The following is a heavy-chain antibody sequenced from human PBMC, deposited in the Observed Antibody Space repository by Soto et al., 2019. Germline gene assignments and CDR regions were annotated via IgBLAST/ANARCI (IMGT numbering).Heavy chain of an antibody. D-gene: IGHD6-13*01. V-gene: IGHV4-59*11. J-gene: IGHJ4*02. CDR1: EGSSSGHD. Sequence: SVTLCLRCTVSEGSSSGHDWHWFRQPPGKGLEWIGYIYSNGKTNYNRSLKSRVTISVDRSKNQFSLKLSSVTAADTAVYYCARAESSGWYGFDYWGQGTLVTVSS. CDR3: ARAESSGWYGFDY. CDR2: IYSNGKT.